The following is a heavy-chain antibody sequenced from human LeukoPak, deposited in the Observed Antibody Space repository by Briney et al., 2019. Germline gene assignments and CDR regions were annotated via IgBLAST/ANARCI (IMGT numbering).Heavy chain of an antibody. D-gene: IGHD3-10*01. CDR3: ARERGENAFDI. CDR1: GGSISTFY. Sequence: SETLSLTCTVSGGSISTFYWTWIQQPPGKGLEWIGCVYYSGSTKYNPSLESRVTISVDASKNQFSLKLSSVTAADTAVYYCARERGENAFDIWGQGTMVTVSS. V-gene: IGHV4-59*12. CDR2: VYYSGST. J-gene: IGHJ3*02.